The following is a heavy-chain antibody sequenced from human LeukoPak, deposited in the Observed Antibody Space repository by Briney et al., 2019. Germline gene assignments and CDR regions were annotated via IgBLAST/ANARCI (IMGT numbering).Heavy chain of an antibody. CDR2: IYYSGST. CDR1: GGSISSYY. CDR3: ASLRYYYDSSGSRPVDY. D-gene: IGHD3-22*01. V-gene: IGHV4-59*12. Sequence: PSETLSLTCTVSGGSISSYYWSWIRQPPGKGLEWIGYIYYSGSTNYNPSLKSRVTISVDTSKNQFSLKLSSVTAADTAVYYCASLRYYYDSSGSRPVDYWGQGTLVTVSS. J-gene: IGHJ4*02.